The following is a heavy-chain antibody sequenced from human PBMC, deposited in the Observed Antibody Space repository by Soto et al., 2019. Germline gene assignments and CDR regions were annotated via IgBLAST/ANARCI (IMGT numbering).Heavy chain of an antibody. CDR1: GWSFSGYY. V-gene: IGHV4-34*01. CDR3: ARGTLDYDFWSGSLNWFDP. J-gene: IGHJ5*02. D-gene: IGHD3-3*01. CDR2: INHSGST. Sequence: SDTLSLTCAVYGWSFSGYYWSWIRQPPGQGLEWIGEINHSGSTNYNPSLKSRVTISVDTSKNQFSLKLSSVTAADTAVYYCARGTLDYDFWSGSLNWFDPWGQGTLVTVS.